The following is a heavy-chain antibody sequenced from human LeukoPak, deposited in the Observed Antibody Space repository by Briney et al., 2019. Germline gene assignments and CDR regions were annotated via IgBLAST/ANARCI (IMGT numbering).Heavy chain of an antibody. CDR1: GYTFTGYY. CDR3: ARALKLELFYFDY. D-gene: IGHD1-7*01. J-gene: IGHJ4*02. V-gene: IGHV1-2*02. CDR2: INPNSGGT. Sequence: ASVKVSCKASGYTFTGYYMHWERQAPGQGLEWMGWINPNSGGTNYAQKFQGRVTMTRDTSISTAYMELSRLRSDDTAVYYCARALKLELFYFDYWGQGTLVPVSS.